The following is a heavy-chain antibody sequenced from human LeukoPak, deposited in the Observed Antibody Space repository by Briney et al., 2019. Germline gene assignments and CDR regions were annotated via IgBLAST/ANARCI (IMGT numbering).Heavy chain of an antibody. CDR2: IIPIFGTA. Sequence: GSSVKVSCKASGGTFSSYAISWVRQAPGQGLEWMGGIIPIFGTANYAQKFQGRVTITADKSTSTAYMELSSLRSEDTAVYYCAAMYCSSTSCYANYFDYWGQGTLVTVSS. J-gene: IGHJ4*02. D-gene: IGHD2-2*01. CDR3: AAMYCSSTSCYANYFDY. CDR1: GGTFSSYA. V-gene: IGHV1-69*06.